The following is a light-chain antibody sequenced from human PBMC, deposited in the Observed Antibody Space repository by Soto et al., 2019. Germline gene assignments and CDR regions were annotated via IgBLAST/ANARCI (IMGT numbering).Light chain of an antibody. CDR1: NNDVGNYKL. CDR2: EGT. V-gene: IGLV2-23*01. J-gene: IGLJ3*02. Sequence: QSALTQPASVSESPGQSITISCTGTNNDVGNYKLVSWFQHHLGKAPKLIIYEGTKRHSGVSNRFSASPSCNTASLPISWLQAADEADYYCYSYSGTSTWVFGGGTKLTVL. CDR3: YSYSGTSTWV.